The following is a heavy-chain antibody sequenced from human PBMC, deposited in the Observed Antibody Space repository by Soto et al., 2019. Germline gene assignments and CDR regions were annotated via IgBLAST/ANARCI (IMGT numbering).Heavy chain of an antibody. V-gene: IGHV1-2*02. J-gene: IGHJ6*02. CDR2: INPDSGVT. D-gene: IGHD2-15*01. CDR3: ARDRGGRDV. Sequence: QVQLVQSGAEVKKPGASVKFSCKASGYTFTSYYMHWVRQAPGQGLEWMGWINPDSGVTYYPHKFQDRVTMTRDTSISTAYMELSRLTSDDTALYYCARDRGGRDVWGPGPTVIVSS. CDR1: GYTFTSYY.